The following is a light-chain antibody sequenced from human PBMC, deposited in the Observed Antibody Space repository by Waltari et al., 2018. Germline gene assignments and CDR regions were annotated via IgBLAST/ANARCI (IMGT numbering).Light chain of an antibody. CDR2: GGN. V-gene: IGLV1-40*01. CDR3: QSYDTSLSVV. Sequence: QSVLTQPPSVSGAPGQRVTISCTGGGSNIGAGYDVNWYRQLPGKAPELLIYGGNDRASGVPDRCLGSLSGTSASLAITELQAEDEADYYCQSYDTSLSVVFGGGTKLTV. CDR1: GSNIGAGYD. J-gene: IGLJ2*01.